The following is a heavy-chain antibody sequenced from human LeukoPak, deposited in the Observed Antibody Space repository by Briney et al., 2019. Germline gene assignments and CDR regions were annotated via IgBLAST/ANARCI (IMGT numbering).Heavy chain of an antibody. J-gene: IGHJ4*02. CDR1: GGSISSYY. CDR2: IYYSGST. V-gene: IGHV4-59*01. Sequence: PSETLSLTCTVSGGSISSYYWSWIRQPPGKGLEWIGYIYYSGSTSYNPSLKSRVTISVDTSKNQFSLKLSSVTAADTAVYYCASTPYNLVGATTLDYWGQGTLVTVSS. D-gene: IGHD1-26*01. CDR3: ASTPYNLVGATTLDY.